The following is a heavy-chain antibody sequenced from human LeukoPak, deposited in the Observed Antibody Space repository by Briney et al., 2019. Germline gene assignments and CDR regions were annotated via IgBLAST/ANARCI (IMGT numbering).Heavy chain of an antibody. J-gene: IGHJ4*02. CDR1: GDSISIYY. V-gene: IGHV4-4*07. D-gene: IGHD3-22*01. CDR2: IYTSGST. Sequence: SETLSLTCTVSGDSISIYYWSWIRQPAGKGLEWIGRIYTSGSTNYNPSLKSRVSISVDTSKNQFSLKLSSVTAADTAVYYCAMSSGYYPTDIDYWGQGTLVTVSS. CDR3: AMSSGYYPTDIDY.